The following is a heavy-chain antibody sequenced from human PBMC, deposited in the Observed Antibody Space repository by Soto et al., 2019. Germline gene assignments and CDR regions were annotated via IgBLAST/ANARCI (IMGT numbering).Heavy chain of an antibody. CDR3: ARSYPNTIFGVVPSRGLDV. CDR2: VSHSGNT. D-gene: IGHD3-3*01. Sequence: SETLSLTCTVSGGSFTGHFWSWVRQPPGKGLEWIGEVSHSGNTKYYPSLRSRVTLSVDSSKNQISLALTSVTAADTAVYYCARSYPNTIFGVVPSRGLDVWGQGTTVTVSS. CDR1: GGSFTGHF. V-gene: IGHV4-34*01. J-gene: IGHJ6*02.